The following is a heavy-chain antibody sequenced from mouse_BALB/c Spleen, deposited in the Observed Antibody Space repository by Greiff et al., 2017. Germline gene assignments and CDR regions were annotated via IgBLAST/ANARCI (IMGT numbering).Heavy chain of an antibody. CDR1: GFTFSSFG. Sequence: EVMLVESGGGLVQPGGSRKLSCAASGFTFSSFGMHWVRQAPEKGLEWVAYISSGSSTIYYADTVKGRFTISRDNPKNTLFLQMTSLRSEDTAMYYCARGRRDGFAYWGQGTLVTVSA. V-gene: IGHV5-17*02. J-gene: IGHJ3*01. CDR3: ARGRRDGFAY. CDR2: ISSGSSTI.